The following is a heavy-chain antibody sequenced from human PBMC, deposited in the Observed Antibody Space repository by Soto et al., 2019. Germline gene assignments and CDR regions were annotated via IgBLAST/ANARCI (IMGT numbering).Heavy chain of an antibody. V-gene: IGHV1-3*01. Sequence: QVQLVQSGAEVKKPGASVKVSCKASGYTFTSYAMHWVRQAPGQRLEWMGWINAGNGNTKYSQKFQGRVTITRDTAASTAYMELSSMRSEDTAVYYCARAGGYDTTTLDYCGQGTLVTVSS. J-gene: IGHJ4*02. CDR1: GYTFTSYA. CDR2: INAGNGNT. CDR3: ARAGGYDTTTLDY. D-gene: IGHD5-12*01.